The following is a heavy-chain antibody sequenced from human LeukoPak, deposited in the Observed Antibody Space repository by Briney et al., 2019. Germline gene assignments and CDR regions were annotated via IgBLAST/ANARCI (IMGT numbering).Heavy chain of an antibody. J-gene: IGHJ3*02. CDR3: ATRSPVMPPEAFDI. CDR1: GYTLTELS. Sequence: ASVKVSCKVSGYTLTELSMHWVRQAPGKGLEWTGGFDPEDGETIYAQKFQGRVTMTEDTSTDTAYMELSSLRSEDTAVYYCATRSPVMPPEAFDIWGQGTMVTVSS. V-gene: IGHV1-24*01. CDR2: FDPEDGET. D-gene: IGHD3-16*01.